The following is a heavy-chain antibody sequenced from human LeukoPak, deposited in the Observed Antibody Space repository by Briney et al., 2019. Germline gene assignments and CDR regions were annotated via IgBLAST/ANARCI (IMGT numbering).Heavy chain of an antibody. D-gene: IGHD3-10*01. CDR2: INPNSGGGT. J-gene: IGHJ4*02. Sequence: ASVKVSCKASGYTFTGYYIYWVRQAPGQGLEWMGWINPNSGGGTNYAQKFQGRVTMTRDTSITTAYMGLSRLRSDDTAVYYCARDYYGSGSCSDWGQGTLVTVSS. CDR3: ARDYYGSGSCSD. V-gene: IGHV1-2*02. CDR1: GYTFTGYY.